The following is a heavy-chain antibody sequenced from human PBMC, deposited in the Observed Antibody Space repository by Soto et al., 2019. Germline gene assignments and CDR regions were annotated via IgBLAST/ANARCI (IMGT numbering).Heavy chain of an antibody. CDR1: GFTFSSYG. J-gene: IGHJ6*02. D-gene: IGHD5-12*01. V-gene: IGHV3-30*18. CDR2: ISYDGSNK. CDR3: AKGYSGYDPSYYYYYGMDV. Sequence: QVQLVESGGGVVQPGRSLRLSCAASGFTFSSYGMHWVRQAPGKGLEWVAVISYDGSNKYYADSVKGRFTISRDNSKNTLYLQMNSLRAEDTAVYYCAKGYSGYDPSYYYYYGMDVWGQGTTVTVSS.